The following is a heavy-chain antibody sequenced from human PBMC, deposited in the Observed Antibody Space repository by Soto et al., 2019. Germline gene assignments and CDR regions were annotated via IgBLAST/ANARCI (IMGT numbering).Heavy chain of an antibody. CDR1: GFTFDDYA. D-gene: IGHD3-16*01. Sequence: DVQLVESGGDLVQPGRSLRLSCAASGFTFDDYAMHWVRQDPGKGLEWVSGISWNSRIIAYADSEKGRFAISRDNTQKSLYLEMYSLRPEDPALYYSAKVSLITFGGVPHAFDMWGQGTMVTVSS. V-gene: IGHV3-9*01. CDR2: ISWNSRII. J-gene: IGHJ3*02. CDR3: AKVSLITFGGVPHAFDM.